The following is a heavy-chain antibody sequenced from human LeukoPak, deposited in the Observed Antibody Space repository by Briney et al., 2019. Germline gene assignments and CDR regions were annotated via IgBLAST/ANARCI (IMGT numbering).Heavy chain of an antibody. CDR3: AKRVYDSSGYFDYDY. Sequence: GRSPRLSCAASGFNFGTFAMNWVRQAPGKGLEWVSAISGSGGSTYYADSVKGRFTISRDNSKNTLYLQMNSLRAEDTAVYYCAKRVYDSSGYFDYDYWGQGTLVTVSS. CDR1: GFNFGTFA. CDR2: ISGSGGST. D-gene: IGHD3-22*01. J-gene: IGHJ4*02. V-gene: IGHV3-23*01.